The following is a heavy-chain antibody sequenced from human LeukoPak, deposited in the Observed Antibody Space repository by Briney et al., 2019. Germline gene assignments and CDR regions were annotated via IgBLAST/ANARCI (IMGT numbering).Heavy chain of an antibody. CDR3: ARDLDYSNYVFWFDP. CDR1: GYTFTGYY. D-gene: IGHD4-11*01. CDR2: INPNSGGT. Sequence: GASVKGSCKASGYTFTGYYMHWVRQAPGQGLEWMGWINPNSGGTNYAQKFQGRVTMTRDTSISTAYMELSRLRSDDTAVYYCARDLDYSNYVFWFDPWGQGTLVTVSS. V-gene: IGHV1-2*02. J-gene: IGHJ5*02.